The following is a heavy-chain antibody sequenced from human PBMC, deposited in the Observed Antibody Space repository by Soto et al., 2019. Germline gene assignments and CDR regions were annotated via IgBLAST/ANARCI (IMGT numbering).Heavy chain of an antibody. J-gene: IGHJ6*02. CDR2: IYWNDEI. CDR1: GFSLSSSGAG. D-gene: IGHD4-17*01. CDR3: SHLELRGFSDYTGGWDV. Sequence: QVTVKESGPTLSKPTQTPTLTCSFTGFSLSSSGAGVGWFRQSPAKALEWLALIYWNDEIRYSPSLASRLTLTKDTSKDQVVLTLTKVGPVDTATYYCSHLELRGFSDYTGGWDVWGQGTTVTVSS. V-gene: IGHV2-5*01.